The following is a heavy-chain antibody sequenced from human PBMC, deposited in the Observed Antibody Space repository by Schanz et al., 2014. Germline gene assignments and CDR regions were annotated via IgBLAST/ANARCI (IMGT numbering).Heavy chain of an antibody. CDR3: AKYRGYYRVSGSYRELEY. CDR1: GFTFSTHA. D-gene: IGHD3-10*01. Sequence: EVQLLESGGGLVQPGGSLRLSCSASGFTFSTHAMHWVRQAPGKGLEWVSAISGGGGTTYYADSVKGRFTISRDNSKNTLYLQMNSLRPEDTAVYYCAKYRGYYRVSGSYRELEYWGQGTLVTVSS. J-gene: IGHJ4*02. V-gene: IGHV3-23*01. CDR2: ISGGGGTT.